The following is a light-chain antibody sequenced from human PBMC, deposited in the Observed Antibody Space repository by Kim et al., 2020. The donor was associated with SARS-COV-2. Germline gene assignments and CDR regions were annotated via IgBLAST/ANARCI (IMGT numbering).Light chain of an antibody. CDR1: SGSIASNN. CDR3: QSYDSSNHEGV. J-gene: IGLJ3*02. Sequence: VTISCTRSSGSIASNNVQWYQQRPGSAPTPVIYEDNQRPSGVPDRFSGSIDSSSNSASLTISGLKTEDEADYYCQSYDSSNHEGVFGGGTQLTVL. CDR2: EDN. V-gene: IGLV6-57*03.